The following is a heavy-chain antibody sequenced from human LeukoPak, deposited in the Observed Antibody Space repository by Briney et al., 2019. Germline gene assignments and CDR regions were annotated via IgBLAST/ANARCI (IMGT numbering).Heavy chain of an antibody. Sequence: PSETLSLTCTVSGGSISSYYWSWIRQPPGKGLEWIGYIYYSGSTNYNPSLKSRVTISVDTSKNQFSLKLSSVTAADTAVYYCARSGCSSTSCYVAPGYWGQGTLVTVSS. J-gene: IGHJ4*02. CDR2: IYYSGST. V-gene: IGHV4-59*08. D-gene: IGHD2-2*01. CDR1: GGSISSYY. CDR3: ARSGCSSTSCYVAPGY.